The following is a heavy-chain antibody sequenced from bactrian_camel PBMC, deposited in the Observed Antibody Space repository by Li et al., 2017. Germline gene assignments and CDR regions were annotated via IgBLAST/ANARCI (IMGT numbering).Heavy chain of an antibody. V-gene: IGHV3S40*01. Sequence: VQLVESGGTSVQTGGSVRLSCVTSGGTEDGFYVAWIRQAPGKGREGVASIYTGTDRTYYADSVKGRFTISQQKGKNTVYLRMNSLKPDDSGTYFCAYESGTTPDLCRRRGPGGYFGQGTQVTVS. J-gene: IGHJ4*01. CDR2: IYTGTDRT. CDR1: GGTEDGFY. D-gene: IGHD7*01.